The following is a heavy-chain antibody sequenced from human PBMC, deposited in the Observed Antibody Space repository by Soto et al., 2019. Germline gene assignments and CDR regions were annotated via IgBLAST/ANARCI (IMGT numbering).Heavy chain of an antibody. CDR3: GRGLGGGWYYFDY. V-gene: IGHV1-18*01. J-gene: IGHJ4*02. CDR2: ITVNSGNT. D-gene: IGHD6-19*01. Sequence: ASVKVSCKASGYTFXNYGIGWVRQAPGQGLEWMGWITVNSGNTNYPQKFQGRVTMTTDTSTNTAYMELRSLTSDDTAVYYCGRGLGGGWYYFDYWGPGTLVTVS. CDR1: GYTFXNYG.